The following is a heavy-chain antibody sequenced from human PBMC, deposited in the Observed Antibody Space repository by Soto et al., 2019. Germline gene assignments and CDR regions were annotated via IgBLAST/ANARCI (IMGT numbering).Heavy chain of an antibody. CDR2: IYYSGST. CDR3: ARDRGGGPYYFGMDV. CDR1: GGSISSYY. Sequence: SETLSLTCTVSGGSISSYYWSWIRQPPGKGLEWIGYIYYSGSTNYNPSLKSRVTISVDTSKNQFSLKLSSVTAADTAVYYCARDRGGGPYYFGMDVWGQGITVTVSS. D-gene: IGHD3-16*01. V-gene: IGHV4-59*01. J-gene: IGHJ6*02.